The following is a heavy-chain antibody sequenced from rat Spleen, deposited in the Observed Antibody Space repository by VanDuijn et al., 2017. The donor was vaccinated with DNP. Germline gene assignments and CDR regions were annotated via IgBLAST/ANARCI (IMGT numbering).Heavy chain of an antibody. V-gene: IGHV5-25*01. CDR1: RFTFSDYD. CDR2: ISPSGGST. Sequence: EVRLVESGGGLVQPGRSLKLSCAASRFTFSDYDMAWVRRAPTKGLEWVASISPSGGSTYYRDSVKGRFTVSRDNAKSSLYLQMDSLRSEDMATYDCARHGRRVFDYWGQGVMVTVSS. J-gene: IGHJ2*01. D-gene: IGHD1-11*01. CDR3: ARHGRRVFDY.